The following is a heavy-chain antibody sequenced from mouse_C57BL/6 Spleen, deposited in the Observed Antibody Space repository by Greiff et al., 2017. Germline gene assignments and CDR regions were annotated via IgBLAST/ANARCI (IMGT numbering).Heavy chain of an antibody. CDR2: IRNKANNHAT. CDR1: GFTFSDAW. CDR3: TLDSSGYDYFDY. J-gene: IGHJ2*01. V-gene: IGHV6-6*01. D-gene: IGHD3-2*02. Sequence: EVKVVESGGGLVQPGGSMKLSCAASGFTFSDAWMDWVRQSPEKGLEWVAEIRNKANNHATYYAESVKGRFTISRDDAKSSVYLQMNSVRAEDTGSYYCTLDSSGYDYFDYWGQGTTLTVSS.